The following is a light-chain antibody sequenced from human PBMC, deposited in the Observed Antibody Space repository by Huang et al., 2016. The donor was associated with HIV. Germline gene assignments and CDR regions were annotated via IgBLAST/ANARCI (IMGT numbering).Light chain of an antibody. J-gene: IGKJ2*01. CDR2: AAS. Sequence: IVLTQSPGTLSLSPGERATLSCRASQSIYSNYLAWYQQKPGQAPRLLIYAASSRAAGIPDRFSGSWSGTDFTLTISRLEPEDFALYYCHQYGNSPQTFGQGTKLDIK. CDR3: HQYGNSPQT. V-gene: IGKV3-20*01. CDR1: QSIYSNY.